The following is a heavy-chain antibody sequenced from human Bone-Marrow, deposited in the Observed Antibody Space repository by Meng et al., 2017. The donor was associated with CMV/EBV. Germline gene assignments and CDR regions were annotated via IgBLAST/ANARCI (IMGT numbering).Heavy chain of an antibody. J-gene: IGHJ6*02. V-gene: IGHV3-66*01. CDR1: EFTVSSNY. D-gene: IGHD2-2*01. CDR3: ARDRPYCSSTSCYYYYGMDV. CDR2: IYSGGST. Sequence: GESLKISCAASEFTVSSNYMSWVRQAPGKGLEWVSVIYSGGSTYYADSVKGRFTISRDNAKNSLYLQMNSLRAEDTAVYYCARDRPYCSSTSCYYYYGMDVWGQGTMVTVSS.